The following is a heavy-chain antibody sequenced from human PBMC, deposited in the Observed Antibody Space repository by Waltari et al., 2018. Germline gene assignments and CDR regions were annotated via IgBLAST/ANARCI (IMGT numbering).Heavy chain of an antibody. D-gene: IGHD5-12*01. CDR2: IYYTGSS. V-gene: IGHV4-30-4*08. CDR1: GGSISSGHYY. J-gene: IGHJ3*02. CDR3: VRSGYIYGANAFDI. Sequence: QVQLQESCPGLVKPSQTLSLTCTVSGGSISSGHYYWIWIRQPPGKALEWIGYIYYTGSSYYNPSLKSRVIISVDMSKSQFSLKVSSVTAADTALYYCVRSGYIYGANAFDIWGQGTMVTVSS.